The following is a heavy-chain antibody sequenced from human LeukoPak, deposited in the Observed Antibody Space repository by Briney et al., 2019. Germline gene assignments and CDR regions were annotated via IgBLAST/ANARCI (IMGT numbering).Heavy chain of an antibody. CDR1: GFTFSNYK. D-gene: IGHD6-13*01. CDR2: ISTSSSTI. V-gene: IGHV3-48*01. J-gene: IGHJ4*02. CDR3: VRDPDSSWTPFDY. Sequence: GGSLRLSCAASGFTFSNYKMHWVRQAPGKGLEWVSKISTSSSTIYYADSVKGRFTISRDNAKNSLYLQVNSLRAEDTAIYYCVRDPDSSWTPFDYWGQGTLVTVSS.